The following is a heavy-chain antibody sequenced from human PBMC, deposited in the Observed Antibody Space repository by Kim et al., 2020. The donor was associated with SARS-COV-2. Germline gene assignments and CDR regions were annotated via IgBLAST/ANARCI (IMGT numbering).Heavy chain of an antibody. CDR2: INHSGST. V-gene: IGHV4-34*01. CDR3: ARGGGYNLTYYYYYYGMDV. CDR1: GGSFSGYY. J-gene: IGHJ6*02. D-gene: IGHD5-12*01. Sequence: SETLSLTCAVYGGSFSGYYWSWIRQPPGKGLEWIGEINHSGSTNYNPSLKSRVTISVDTSKNQFSLKLSSVTAADTAVYYCARGGGYNLTYYYYYYGMDVWGQGTTVTVSS.